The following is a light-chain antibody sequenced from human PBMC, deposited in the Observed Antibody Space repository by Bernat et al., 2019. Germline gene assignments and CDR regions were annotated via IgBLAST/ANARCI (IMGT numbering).Light chain of an antibody. CDR3: SSYAGSNNWI. J-gene: IGLJ2*01. CDR1: SNDVGGYNY. CDR2: EVT. Sequence: QSALTQPPSASGSPGQSVTISCTGTSNDVGGYNYVSWLQQHPGKAPKLIIYEVTKRPSGVPDRFSGSKSGNTASLTVSGLQAEDEADYYCSSYAGSNNWIFGGGTKLTVL. V-gene: IGLV2-8*01.